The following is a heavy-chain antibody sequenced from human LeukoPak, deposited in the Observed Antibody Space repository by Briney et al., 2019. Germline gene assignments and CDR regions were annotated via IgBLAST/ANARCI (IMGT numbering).Heavy chain of an antibody. V-gene: IGHV3-21*01. D-gene: IGHD5-24*01. CDR1: GFTITSYV. Sequence: MTGGSLRLSCTASGFTITSYVTSWVRQAPGKGLEWVSSISSSSSYIYYADSVKGRFTISRDNAKNSLYLQMNSLRAEDTAVYYCARAQFYPGAFDIWGQGTMVTVSS. CDR2: ISSSSSYI. CDR3: ARAQFYPGAFDI. J-gene: IGHJ3*02.